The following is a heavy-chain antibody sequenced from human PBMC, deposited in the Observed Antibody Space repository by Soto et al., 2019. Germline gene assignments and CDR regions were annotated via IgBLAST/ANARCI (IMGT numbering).Heavy chain of an antibody. CDR3: ARPRGGGYLHYYYYYGMDV. CDR1: GYTFTSYY. CDR2: INPSGGST. V-gene: IGHV1-46*01. D-gene: IGHD2-21*02. J-gene: IGHJ6*02. Sequence: ASVKVSCKASGYTFTSYYMHWVRQAPGQGLEWMGIINPSGGSTSYAQKFQGRVTMTRDTSTSTIYMELSSLRSEDTAVYYCARPRGGGYLHYYYYYGMDVWGQGTTVTVSS.